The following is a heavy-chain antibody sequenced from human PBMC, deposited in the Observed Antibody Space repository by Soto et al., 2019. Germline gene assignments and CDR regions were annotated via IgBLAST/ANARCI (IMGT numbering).Heavy chain of an antibody. CDR1: GGSINSADYY. V-gene: IGHV4-30-4*01. J-gene: IGHJ6*02. CDR2: IYHSGSI. D-gene: IGHD3-16*01. CDR3: AAVAPRKLTFPFYGVDV. Sequence: QVRLQESGPGLVKSSQTLFLTCPVSGGSINSADYYWSWIRQPPGKGLEWIGYIYHSGSIYYNPSLRSRLTISVDTSKNQFSLKLSSVTAADTAVYYCAAVAPRKLTFPFYGVDVWGQGTTVTVSS.